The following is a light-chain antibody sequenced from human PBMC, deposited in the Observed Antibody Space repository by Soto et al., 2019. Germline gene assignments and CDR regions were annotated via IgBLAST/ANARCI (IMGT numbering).Light chain of an antibody. CDR1: SSDVGGYHF. Sequence: QSALTQPPSASGPPGQSVTISCTGTSSDVGGYHFVFWYQQHPGTAPKLLIYEVYKRSSGVPDRFSGSKSGNTASLTVSGLQAEDGADYHGSSYAGTKNFVVFGGGTKLTVL. J-gene: IGLJ2*01. CDR2: EVY. CDR3: SSYAGTKNFVV. V-gene: IGLV2-8*01.